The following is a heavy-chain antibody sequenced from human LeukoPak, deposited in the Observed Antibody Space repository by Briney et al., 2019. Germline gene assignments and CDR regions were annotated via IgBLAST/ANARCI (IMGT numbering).Heavy chain of an antibody. J-gene: IGHJ3*02. CDR2: ISSSSSYI. V-gene: IGHV3-21*01. D-gene: IGHD3-3*01. CDR3: ARGILEGFLEWLLGDAFDI. CDR1: GFTFSSYS. Sequence: GGSLRLSCAASGFTFSSYSMNWVRQAPGKGLEWVSSISSSSSYIYYADSVKGRFTISRDNAKNSLYLQMNSLRAEDTAVYYCARGILEGFLEWLLGDAFDIWGQGTMVTVSS.